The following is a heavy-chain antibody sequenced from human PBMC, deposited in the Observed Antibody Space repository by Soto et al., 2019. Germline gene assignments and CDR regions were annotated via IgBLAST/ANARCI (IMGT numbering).Heavy chain of an antibody. V-gene: IGHV1-2*02. CDR3: ARDYCSSTSCYKDYHYGMDV. CDR1: GYTFTGYY. CDR2: INPNSGGT. D-gene: IGHD2-2*02. Sequence: ASVKVSCKASGYTFTGYYMHWVRQAPGQGLEWMGWINPNSGGTNYAQKFQGRVTMTRDTSISTAYMELSRLRSDDTAVYYCARDYCSSTSCYKDYHYGMDVWGQGTTVTVSS. J-gene: IGHJ6*02.